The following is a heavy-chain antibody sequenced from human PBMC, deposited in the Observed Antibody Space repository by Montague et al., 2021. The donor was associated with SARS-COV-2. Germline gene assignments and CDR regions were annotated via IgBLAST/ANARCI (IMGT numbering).Heavy chain of an antibody. J-gene: IGHJ6*02. D-gene: IGHD6-19*01. CDR1: GDSVSSNRAA. Sequence: CAISGDSVSSNRAAWNWIRQSPSGGLEWLGRTYYRSKWYNEYAVSVNSRITINPDTSKNQFSLQVNSVTPEDTAVYYCARGADRYYFYGMDVWGQGTTVTVSS. V-gene: IGHV6-1*01. CDR2: TYYRSKWYN. CDR3: ARGADRYYFYGMDV.